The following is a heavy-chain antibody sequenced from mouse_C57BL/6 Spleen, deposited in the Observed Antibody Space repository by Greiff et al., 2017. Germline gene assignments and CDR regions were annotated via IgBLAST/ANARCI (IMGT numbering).Heavy chain of an antibody. Sequence: QVQLQQSGPELVKPGASVKLSCKASGYTFTSYDINWVKQRPGQGLEWIGWIYPRDGSTKYNEKFKGKATLTVDTSSSTAYMELHSLTSEDSAVYFCARRVYGNDGAMDYWGQGPSVTVS. CDR3: ARRVYGNDGAMDY. V-gene: IGHV1-85*01. D-gene: IGHD2-2*01. J-gene: IGHJ4*01. CDR1: GYTFTSYD. CDR2: IYPRDGST.